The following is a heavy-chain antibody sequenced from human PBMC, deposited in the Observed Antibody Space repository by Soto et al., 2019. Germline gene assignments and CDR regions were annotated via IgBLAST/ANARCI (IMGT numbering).Heavy chain of an antibody. Sequence: QITLKESGPTLVKPTQTLTLTCTFSGFSLSTSGVGVGWIRQPPGKALAWLALIYWDDDKRYSPSLKSRLTITKCTSKNLVVLILTNMDPVDTATCYCAHRPSYCSGGSCYSGFDYWGQGTLVTVSS. CDR3: AHRPSYCSGGSCYSGFDY. V-gene: IGHV2-5*02. CDR1: GFSLSTSGVG. CDR2: IYWDDDK. J-gene: IGHJ4*02. D-gene: IGHD2-15*01.